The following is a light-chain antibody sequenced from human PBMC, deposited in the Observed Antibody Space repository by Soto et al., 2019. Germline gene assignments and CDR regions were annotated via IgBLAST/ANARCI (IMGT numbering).Light chain of an antibody. Sequence: QSALTQPPSVSGSPGQSVTISCTGSSSDVGSYNRVSWYQQPPGTAPKLMIYEVSNRPSGVPDRFSGSKSGNTASLTIAVLQAEDEADYYCSSYISSSTVVFGGGTKLTVL. J-gene: IGLJ2*01. CDR3: SSYISSSTVV. CDR1: SSDVGSYNR. CDR2: EVS. V-gene: IGLV2-18*02.